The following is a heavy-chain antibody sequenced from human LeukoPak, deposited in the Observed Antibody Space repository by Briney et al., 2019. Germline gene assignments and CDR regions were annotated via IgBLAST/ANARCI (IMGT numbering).Heavy chain of an antibody. V-gene: IGHV1-2*06. J-gene: IGHJ5*02. CDR2: TNPNSGGT. CDR3: AQVLRYFDWLLSA. CDR1: GYTFTAYY. D-gene: IGHD3-9*01. Sequence: ASVKVSCKASGYTFTAYYMHWVRQAPGQGLEWMGRTNPNSGGTNYAQKFQGRVTMTRDTSISTAYMELSRLRSDDTAVYYCAQVLRYFDWLLSAWGQGTLVAVSS.